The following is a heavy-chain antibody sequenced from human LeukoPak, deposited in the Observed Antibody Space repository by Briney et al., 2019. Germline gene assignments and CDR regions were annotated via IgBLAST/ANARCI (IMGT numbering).Heavy chain of an antibody. CDR1: TFSFSLYS. D-gene: IGHD3-22*01. CDR2: ITGSGDSI. CDR3: ARSRDSSGYPDAVDF. J-gene: IGHJ3*01. V-gene: IGHV3-21*01. Sequence: TAGGSLRLSCVAFTFSFSLYSMNWVRQAPGKGLEWVSCITGSGDSIYYADSVKGRFTISRDDARNTLFLQMSSLRAEDMAFYYCARSRDSSGYPDAVDFWGQGTMVTVST.